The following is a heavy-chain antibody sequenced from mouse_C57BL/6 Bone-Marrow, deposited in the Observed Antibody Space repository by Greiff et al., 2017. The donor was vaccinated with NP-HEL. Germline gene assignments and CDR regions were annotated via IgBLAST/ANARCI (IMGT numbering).Heavy chain of an antibody. CDR3: ARHRVTTGFAY. CDR2: ISGGGGNT. CDR1: GFTFSSYT. V-gene: IGHV5-9*01. J-gene: IGHJ3*01. Sequence: EVKLVESGGGLVKPGGSLKLSCAASGFTFSSYTMSWVRQTPEKRLEWVATISGGGGNTYYPDSVKGRFTFSRDNAKNTLYLQMSSLGSEDTALYYCARHRVTTGFAYWGQGTLVTVSA. D-gene: IGHD2-2*01.